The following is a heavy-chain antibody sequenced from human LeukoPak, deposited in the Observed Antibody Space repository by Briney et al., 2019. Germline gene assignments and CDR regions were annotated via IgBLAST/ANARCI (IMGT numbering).Heavy chain of an antibody. CDR2: INPSGGST. CDR3: ARGNNYYGSGSYNDY. J-gene: IGHJ4*02. V-gene: IGHV1-46*01. Sequence: AAVKVSCKASGYTFTSYYMHWVRQAPGQGLEWMGIINPSGGSTSYAQKFQGRVTMTRDTSTSTVYMELSSLRSEDTAVYYCARGNNYYGSGSYNDYWGQGTLVTVSS. D-gene: IGHD3-10*01. CDR1: GYTFTSYY.